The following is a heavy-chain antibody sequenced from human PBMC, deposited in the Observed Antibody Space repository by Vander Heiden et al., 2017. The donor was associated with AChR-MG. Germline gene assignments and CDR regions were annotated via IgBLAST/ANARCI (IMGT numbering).Heavy chain of an antibody. CDR3: ARHPLLGFCTGGSCTSDWLDP. CDR1: GGSITTRSDQ. CDR2: VHYSGST. J-gene: IGHJ5*02. V-gene: IGHV4-39*01. D-gene: IGHD2-15*01. Sequence: QLQLQESGPGLVKASETLSLTCSVSGGSITTRSDQWGWIRQSPGKGLEWIGGVHYSGSTYYNPSLRSRVTMFVDTSRNQFSLRLTSVTATDTAVYYCARHPLLGFCTGGSCTSDWLDPWGKGTLGTVSS.